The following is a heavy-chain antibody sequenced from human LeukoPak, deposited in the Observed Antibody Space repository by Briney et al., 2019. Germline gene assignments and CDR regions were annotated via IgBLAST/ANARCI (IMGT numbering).Heavy chain of an antibody. J-gene: IGHJ4*02. CDR3: ARGRLWFGDSFYNY. Sequence: GSLRLSCAASGFTFSSHGMNWIRQPPGKGLERIGEINHSGSTNYNPSLKRRVTISVDTSKNQFSLKLSSVTAADTAVYYCARGRLWFGDSFYNYWGQGTLVTVSS. CDR2: INHSGST. V-gene: IGHV4-34*01. D-gene: IGHD3-10*01. CDR1: GFTFSSHG.